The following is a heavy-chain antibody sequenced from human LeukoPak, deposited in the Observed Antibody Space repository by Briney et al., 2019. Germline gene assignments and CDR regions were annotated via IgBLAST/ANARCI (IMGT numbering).Heavy chain of an antibody. CDR1: GGSFSGYY. V-gene: IGHV4-34*01. CDR3: AKRPDAFDI. CDR2: INHSGST. Sequence: SETLSLTCAVYGGSFSGYYWSWIRQPPGKGLEWIGEINHSGSTNYNPSLKSRVTISVDTSKNQFSLKLSSVTAADTAVYCCAKRPDAFDIWGQGTMVTVSS. J-gene: IGHJ3*02.